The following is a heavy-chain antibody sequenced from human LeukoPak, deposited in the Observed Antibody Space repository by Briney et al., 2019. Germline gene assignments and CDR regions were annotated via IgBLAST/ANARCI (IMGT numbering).Heavy chain of an antibody. J-gene: IGHJ6*02. CDR2: IKGDGSET. CDR3: AKDRWVEVVATLDYYFYGMDV. Sequence: GGSLRLSCAASGVTFSSYCMSWVRQAPGKGLEWVANIKGDGSETSYVDSLKGRFTISRDNAKNSLYLQLNSLRAEDTALYYCAKDRWVEVVATLDYYFYGMDVWGQGTTVTVSS. V-gene: IGHV3-7*04. CDR1: GVTFSSYC. D-gene: IGHD2-15*01.